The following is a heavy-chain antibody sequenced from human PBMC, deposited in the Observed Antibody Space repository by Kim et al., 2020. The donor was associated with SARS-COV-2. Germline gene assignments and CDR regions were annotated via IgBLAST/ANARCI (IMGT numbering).Heavy chain of an antibody. CDR2: IYYSGST. J-gene: IGHJ4*02. V-gene: IGHV4-39*01. CDR1: GGSISSSSYY. D-gene: IGHD3-10*01. Sequence: SETLSLTCTVSGGSISSSSYYWGWIRQPPGKGLEWIGSIYYSGSTYYNPSLKSRVTISVDTSKNQFSLKLSSVTAADTAVYYCARLNKRGFLPLCYFDYWGQGTLVTASS. CDR3: ARLNKRGFLPLCYFDY.